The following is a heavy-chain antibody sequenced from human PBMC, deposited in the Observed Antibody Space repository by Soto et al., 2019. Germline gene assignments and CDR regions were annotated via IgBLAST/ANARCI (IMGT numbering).Heavy chain of an antibody. CDR2: IYYSGST. D-gene: IGHD3-3*01. J-gene: IGHJ4*02. V-gene: IGHV4-39*01. CDR3: ARHRAYYDFWSGPYLFDY. CDR1: GGSISSSSYY. Sequence: SETLSLTCTVSGGSISSSSYYWGWIRQPPGKGLEWIGSIYYSGSTYYNPSLKSRVTISVDTSKNQFSLKLSSVTAADTAVYYCARHRAYYDFWSGPYLFDYWGQGTLVTVSS.